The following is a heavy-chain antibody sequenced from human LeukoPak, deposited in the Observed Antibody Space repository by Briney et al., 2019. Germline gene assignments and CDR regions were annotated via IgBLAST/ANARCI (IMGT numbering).Heavy chain of an antibody. D-gene: IGHD2-2*01. Sequence: GRSLRLSCAASGFRIDYYGMHWVRQAPGKGLEWVSGIGYNTGVIDYANSVKGRFTISKDNAKNSLYLQMNSLRAEDTALYYCTKGNDRTKTPAWGYYFDRWGQGTLVTVSS. CDR2: IGYNTGVI. J-gene: IGHJ4*02. V-gene: IGHV3-9*01. CDR1: GFRIDYYG. CDR3: TKGNDRTKTPAWGYYFDR.